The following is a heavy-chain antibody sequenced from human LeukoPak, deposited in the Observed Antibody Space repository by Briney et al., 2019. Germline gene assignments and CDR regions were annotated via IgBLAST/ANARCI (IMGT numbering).Heavy chain of an antibody. CDR3: ARVSGWYWFDN. CDR1: GFTFSSYE. J-gene: IGHJ4*02. Sequence: GGSLRLSCAASGFTFSSYEMHWVRQAPGKGLGYVSAISSNGGSTYYANSVKGRFTISGDNSKNTLYLQMGSLRDEDMAVYYCARVSGWYWFDNWGQGTLVTVSS. V-gene: IGHV3-64*01. D-gene: IGHD6-19*01. CDR2: ISSNGGST.